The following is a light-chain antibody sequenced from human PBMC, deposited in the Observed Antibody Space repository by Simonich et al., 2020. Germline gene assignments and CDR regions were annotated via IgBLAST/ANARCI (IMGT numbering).Light chain of an antibody. CDR2: WAS. CDR1: QSVLSSSNNKNY. V-gene: IGKV4-1*01. J-gene: IGKJ2*01. CDR3: QQYYSTPYT. Sequence: DIVMTQSPDSLAVSLGERATINCKSSQSVLSSSNNKNYLAWYPQTPGQPPKLLIYWASTRESGVPARFSGSGSGTDFTLTISSLQAEDVAVYYCQQYYSTPYTFGQGTKLEIK.